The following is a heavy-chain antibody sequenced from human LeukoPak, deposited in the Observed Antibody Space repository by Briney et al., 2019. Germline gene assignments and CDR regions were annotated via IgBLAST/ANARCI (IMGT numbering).Heavy chain of an antibody. V-gene: IGHV3-43*02. CDR3: AIENAGYCSGGSCYSDY. J-gene: IGHJ4*02. Sequence: GGSLRLSCAASGFTFDDYAMHWVRQAPGKGLEWVSLISGDGGSTYYADSVKGRFTISRDNSKNSLYLQMNSLRTEDAALYYCAIENAGYCSGGSCYSDYWGQGTLVTVSS. CDR2: ISGDGGST. D-gene: IGHD2-15*01. CDR1: GFTFDDYA.